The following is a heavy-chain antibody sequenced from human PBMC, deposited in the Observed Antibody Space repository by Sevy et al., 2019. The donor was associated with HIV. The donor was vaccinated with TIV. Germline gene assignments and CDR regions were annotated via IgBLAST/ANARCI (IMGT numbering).Heavy chain of an antibody. CDR3: ATSYSSNLHRFDY. Sequence: GGSLRLSCAASGFTFDANDMSWVRQAPGKGLEWVSGINWNGGSTGYADSVKGRFTISRDNAKNSLYLQMNNLRAEDTALYHCATSYSSNLHRFDYWGQGTLVTVSS. CDR1: GFTFDAND. V-gene: IGHV3-20*01. D-gene: IGHD6-13*01. CDR2: INWNGGST. J-gene: IGHJ4*02.